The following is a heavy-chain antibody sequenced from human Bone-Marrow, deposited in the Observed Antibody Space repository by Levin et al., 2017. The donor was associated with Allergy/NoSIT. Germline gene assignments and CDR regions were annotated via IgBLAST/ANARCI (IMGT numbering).Heavy chain of an antibody. CDR3: TGGPSGVRG. CDR1: GFTASNNY. CDR2: IYTVGTT. D-gene: IGHD6-6*01. V-gene: IGHV3-53*01. Sequence: QPGGSLRLSCAVSGFTASNNYMSWVRQAPGAGLEWVSLIYTVGTTYNADSVKGRFTISRDNSRNTLYLQMNSLRAEDTAVYYCTGGPSGVRGWGQGTVVTVSS. J-gene: IGHJ4*02.